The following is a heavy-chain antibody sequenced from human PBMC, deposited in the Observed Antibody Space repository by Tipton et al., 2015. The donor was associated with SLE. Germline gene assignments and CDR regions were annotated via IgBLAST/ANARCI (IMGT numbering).Heavy chain of an antibody. CDR2: IFYSGSS. Sequence: TLSLTCTVSGGSISSSSYYWGWIRQPPGKGLEWIGSIFYSGSSYYNPSLKSRVTIYVDTSKKQFSLVLSSVTAADTAVYYCAAHAAGRGGSGYWGQGTLVTVSS. D-gene: IGHD2-15*01. CDR3: AAHAAGRGGSGY. V-gene: IGHV4-39*01. J-gene: IGHJ4*02. CDR1: GGSISSSSYY.